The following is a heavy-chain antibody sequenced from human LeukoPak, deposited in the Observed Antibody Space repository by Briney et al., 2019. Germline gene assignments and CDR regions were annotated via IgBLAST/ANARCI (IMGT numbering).Heavy chain of an antibody. J-gene: IGHJ4*02. V-gene: IGHV4-34*01. CDR2: INHSGST. CDR1: GGSFSGYY. D-gene: IGHD6-19*01. Sequence: SETLSLTCAVYGGSFSGYYWSWIRQPPGKGLEWIGEINHSGSTNYNPSLKSRVTISVDTSKNQFSLKLSSVTAADTAVYYCAGTSGWTPYYFDYWGQGTLVTVSS. CDR3: AGTSGWTPYYFDY.